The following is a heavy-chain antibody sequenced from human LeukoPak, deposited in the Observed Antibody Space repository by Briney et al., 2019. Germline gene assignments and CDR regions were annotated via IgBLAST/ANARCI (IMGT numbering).Heavy chain of an antibody. CDR2: IYHSGST. V-gene: IGHV4-38-2*02. Sequence: SETLSLTCTVSGYSISSGYYWGWIRLPPGKGLEWIGSIYHSGSTYYNPSLKSRVTISVDTSKNQFSLKLSSVTAADTAVYYCAGRYSGYDSGYYYYYMDVWGKGTTVTVSS. J-gene: IGHJ6*03. CDR3: AGRYSGYDSGYYYYYMDV. D-gene: IGHD5-12*01. CDR1: GYSISSGYY.